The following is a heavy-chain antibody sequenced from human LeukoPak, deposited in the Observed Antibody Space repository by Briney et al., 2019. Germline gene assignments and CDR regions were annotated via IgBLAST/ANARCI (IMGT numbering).Heavy chain of an antibody. CDR2: ISSNGGST. CDR1: GFTFSSYA. D-gene: IGHD5-24*01. CDR3: ARGGVNRWLQFRWVNWFDP. V-gene: IGHV3-64*01. Sequence: GGSLRLSCAASGFTFSSYAMHWVRQAPGKGLEYVSAISSNGGSTYYANSVKGRFTISRDNSKNTLYLQMGSLRAEDMAVYYCARGGVNRWLQFRWVNWFDPWGQGTLVTVSS. J-gene: IGHJ5*02.